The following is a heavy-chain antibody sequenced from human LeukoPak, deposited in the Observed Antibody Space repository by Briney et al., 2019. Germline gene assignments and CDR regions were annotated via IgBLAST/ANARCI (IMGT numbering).Heavy chain of an antibody. J-gene: IGHJ5*02. CDR1: GGFFSGYY. CDR3: ARLGIAAAGP. V-gene: IGHV4-34*01. D-gene: IGHD6-13*01. Sequence: SETLSLTCAVYGGFFSGYYWSWIRQPPGKGLEWIGEINHSGSTNYNPSLKSRVTISVDTSKNQFSLKLSSVTAADTAVYYCARLGIAAAGPWGQGTLVTVSS. CDR2: INHSGST.